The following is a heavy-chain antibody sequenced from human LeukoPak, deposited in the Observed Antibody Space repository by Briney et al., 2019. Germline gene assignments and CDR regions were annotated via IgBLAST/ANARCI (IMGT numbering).Heavy chain of an antibody. D-gene: IGHD3-22*01. CDR1: GFTFSSYA. Sequence: GGSLRLSCAASGFTFSSYAMHWVRQAPGKGLEWVAVISYDGSDKYYADSVKGRFTISRDNSKNTLYLQMNSLRAEDTAVYYCARVTMIVVHFDAFDIWGQGTMVTVSS. V-gene: IGHV3-30-3*01. J-gene: IGHJ3*02. CDR2: ISYDGSDK. CDR3: ARVTMIVVHFDAFDI.